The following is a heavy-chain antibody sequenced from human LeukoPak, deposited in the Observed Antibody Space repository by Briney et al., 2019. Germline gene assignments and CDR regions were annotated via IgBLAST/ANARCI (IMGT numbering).Heavy chain of an antibody. D-gene: IGHD4-11*01. V-gene: IGHV3-30*02. CDR3: AKDSDRFRVGSNYDY. Sequence: PGGSLRLSCAASGFTFSSYGMHWVRQAPGKGLEWVAFIRYDGSNKYYADSVKGRFTISRDNSKNTLYLQMNSLRAEDTAVYYCAKDSDRFRVGSNYDYWGQGTLVTVSS. CDR2: IRYDGSNK. CDR1: GFTFSSYG. J-gene: IGHJ4*02.